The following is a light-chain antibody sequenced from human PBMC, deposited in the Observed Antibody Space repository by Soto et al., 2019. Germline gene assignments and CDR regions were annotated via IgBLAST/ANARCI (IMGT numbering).Light chain of an antibody. CDR1: QGVSSY. CDR2: DAS. J-gene: IGKJ5*01. V-gene: IGKV3-11*01. CDR3: QQRSNWPLIT. Sequence: EIVLTQSTATLSLSPGERATLSCRASQGVSSYLAWYQQKPGQAPRLLIYDASNRATGIPARFSGSGSGTDFTLTISSLEPEDFAVYYCQQRSNWPLITFGQGTRLEIK.